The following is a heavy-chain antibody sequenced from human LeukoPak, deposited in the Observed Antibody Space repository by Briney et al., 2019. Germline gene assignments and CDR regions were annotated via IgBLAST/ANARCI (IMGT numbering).Heavy chain of an antibody. V-gene: IGHV3-53*01. D-gene: IGHD3-3*02. CDR3: ARVGDHFHWYLDL. CDR2: LYSDSDT. J-gene: IGHJ2*01. Sequence: PGGSLRLSCAASGFSVSLNYMNWVRPAPGKGLEWVSILYSDSDTYYADSVKGRFTISRDSSKNMLFLHMNSLRAEDTAVYYCARVGDHFHWYLDLWGRGTLVTVSS. CDR1: GFSVSLNY.